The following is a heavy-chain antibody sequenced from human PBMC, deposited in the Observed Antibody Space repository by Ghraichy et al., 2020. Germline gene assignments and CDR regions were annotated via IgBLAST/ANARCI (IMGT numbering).Heavy chain of an antibody. Sequence: GGSLRLSCAASGFTVSSNYMSWVRQAPGKGLEWVSVIYSGGSTYYADSVKGRFTISRDNSKNTLYLQMNSLRAEDTAVYYCARGGAMVRGVPIDYWGQGTLVTVSS. CDR1: GFTVSSNY. CDR3: ARGGAMVRGVPIDY. D-gene: IGHD3-10*01. V-gene: IGHV3-66*01. CDR2: IYSGGST. J-gene: IGHJ4*02.